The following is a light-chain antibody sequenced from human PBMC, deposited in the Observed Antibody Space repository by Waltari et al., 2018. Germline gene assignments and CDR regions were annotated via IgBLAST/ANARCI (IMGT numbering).Light chain of an antibody. Sequence: DIVMTQTPLSSPVTLRHPASISRSSSQSHVNRDGDTHLRWLRQRPGQPPRLLIYKIFNRMSGVPDRISGSGAGSDFTLQISRVEADDVGVYYCMQTVDFPYTFGQGTKLEIK. CDR1: QSHVNRDGDTH. CDR3: MQTVDFPYT. J-gene: IGKJ2*01. CDR2: KIF. V-gene: IGKV2-24*01.